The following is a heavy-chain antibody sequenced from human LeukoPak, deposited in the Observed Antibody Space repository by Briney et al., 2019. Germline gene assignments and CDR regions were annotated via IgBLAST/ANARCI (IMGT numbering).Heavy chain of an antibody. Sequence: SETLSLTCAVYGASFSGYYWSWIRQTPGKGLEWIGEINHSGSISYNPPLKSRITISVDTCKSQFSLELRSVNAADTAVYYCVKVYSSSSRDSFDVWGQGTMVTVSS. J-gene: IGHJ3*01. CDR1: GASFSGYY. D-gene: IGHD6-6*01. CDR2: INHSGSI. CDR3: VKVYSSSSRDSFDV. V-gene: IGHV4-34*01.